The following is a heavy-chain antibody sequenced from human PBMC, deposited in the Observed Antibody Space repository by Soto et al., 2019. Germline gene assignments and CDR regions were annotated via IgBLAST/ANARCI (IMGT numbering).Heavy chain of an antibody. J-gene: IGHJ4*02. D-gene: IGHD6-13*01. Sequence: EVQLVESGGGLVKPGGSLRLSCAASGFTFSSYSMNWVRQAPGKGLEWVSSISSSSSYIYYAYSVKGRFTISRDNAKNSLYLQMNSLRAEDTAVYYCAREDEVADFDYWGQGTLVTVSS. CDR3: AREDEVADFDY. V-gene: IGHV3-21*01. CDR1: GFTFSSYS. CDR2: ISSSSSYI.